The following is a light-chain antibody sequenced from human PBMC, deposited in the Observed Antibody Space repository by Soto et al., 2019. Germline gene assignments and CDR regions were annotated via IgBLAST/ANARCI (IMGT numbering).Light chain of an antibody. CDR3: QQRSNWPPV. V-gene: IGKV3D-20*02. J-gene: IGKJ4*01. CDR2: GES. CDR1: QSVSNNY. Sequence: TPSPGPLSLSPGERATLSCRASQSVSNNYLAWYQQKPGRAPRLLIYGESNRATGIPDRFSGSGSGADFTLTISSLEPEDFAVYYCQQRSNWPPVFGGGTKVDIK.